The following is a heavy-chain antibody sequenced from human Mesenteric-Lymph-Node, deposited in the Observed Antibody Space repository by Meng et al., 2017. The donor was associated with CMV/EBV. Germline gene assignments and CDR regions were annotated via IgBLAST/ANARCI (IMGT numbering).Heavy chain of an antibody. CDR2: INWNGGST. D-gene: IGHD1-26*01. CDR3: ARDPMGGSYKGYFDY. CDR1: GFIFNDYG. Sequence: SGFIFNDYGMSWVSQAPGKGLEWVSGINWNGGSTGYADSVKGRFTISRDNAKNSLFLQMNSLRAEDTALYYCARDPMGGSYKGYFDYWGQGILVTVSS. V-gene: IGHV3-20*03. J-gene: IGHJ4*02.